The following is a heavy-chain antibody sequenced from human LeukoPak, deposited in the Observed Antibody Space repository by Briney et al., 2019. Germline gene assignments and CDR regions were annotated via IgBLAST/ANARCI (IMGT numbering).Heavy chain of an antibody. Sequence: SEALSLTCPVYGGSISSYYWSWIRQPAWKGLEWIGRIYTSGSTKYNPSLKSRVTVSVDTSKNQFSLKLSSVTAADTAVYYCARGRPYQLLSYSFDPGAREPWSPSLQ. CDR2: IYTSGST. V-gene: IGHV4-4*07. CDR3: ARGRPYQLLSYSFDP. D-gene: IGHD2-21*01. J-gene: IGHJ5*02. CDR1: GGSISSYY.